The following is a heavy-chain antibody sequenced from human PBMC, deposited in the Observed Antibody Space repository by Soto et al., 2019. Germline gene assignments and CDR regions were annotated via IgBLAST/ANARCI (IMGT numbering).Heavy chain of an antibody. D-gene: IGHD6-19*01. CDR2: ISGSGAGT. CDR1: GFTFSNYA. CDR3: AKDLDRVAGTPRIFDY. V-gene: IGHV3-23*01. Sequence: GGSLRLSCAASGFTFSNYAMSWVRQAPGKGLEWVSAISGSGAGTYYADSVKGRFTISRHNSKNTLYLQMNSLRPEDTAVYYCAKDLDRVAGTPRIFDYWGQGTLVTVSS. J-gene: IGHJ4*02.